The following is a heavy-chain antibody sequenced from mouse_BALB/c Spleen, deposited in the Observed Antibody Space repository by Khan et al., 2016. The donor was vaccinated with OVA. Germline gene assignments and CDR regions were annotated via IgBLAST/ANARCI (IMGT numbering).Heavy chain of an antibody. CDR3: ARCTTGYAMDY. D-gene: IGHD2-14*01. CDR1: GYTFTSNT. CDR2: INPRSSYT. Sequence: QVQLKESGAELARPGASVKMSCKASGYTFTSNTMHWVKQRPGQGLEWIGYINPRSSYTNYNQKFKDKATLTADKSSSTAYMQLSSLTSEDSAVYYCARCTTGYAMDYWGQGTSVTVSS. J-gene: IGHJ4*01. V-gene: IGHV1-4*01.